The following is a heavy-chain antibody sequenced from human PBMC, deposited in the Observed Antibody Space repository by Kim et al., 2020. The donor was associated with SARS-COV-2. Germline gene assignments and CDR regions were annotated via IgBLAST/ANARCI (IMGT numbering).Heavy chain of an antibody. J-gene: IGHJ5*02. CDR3: ATSKAVAGPTEWFDP. Sequence: ASVKVSCKVSGYTLTKLSMHWVRQAPGKGLEWMGGFDPEDGETIYAQKFQGRVTMTEDTSTDTAYMELSSLRSEDTAVYYCATSKAVAGPTEWFDPWCQGTLVTVSS. V-gene: IGHV1-24*01. CDR1: GYTLTKLS. CDR2: FDPEDGET. D-gene: IGHD6-19*01.